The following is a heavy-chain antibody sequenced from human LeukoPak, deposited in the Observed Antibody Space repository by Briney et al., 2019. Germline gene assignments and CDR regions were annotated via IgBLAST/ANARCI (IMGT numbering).Heavy chain of an antibody. CDR2: INPSGGST. CDR3: ARAGYSYGFDY. Sequence: ASVKVSCKASGYTFTSYGISWVRQAPGQGLEWMGIINPSGGSTSYAQKFQGRVTMTRDMSTSTVYMELSSLRSEDTAVYYCARAGYSYGFDYWGQGTLVTVSS. CDR1: GYTFTSYG. V-gene: IGHV1-46*01. J-gene: IGHJ4*02. D-gene: IGHD5-18*01.